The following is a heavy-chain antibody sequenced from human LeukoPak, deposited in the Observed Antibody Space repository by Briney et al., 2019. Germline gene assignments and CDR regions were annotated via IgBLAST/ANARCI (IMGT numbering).Heavy chain of an antibody. CDR2: IYYSGST. CDR3: AREPRITIFGVVPYY. J-gene: IGHJ4*02. D-gene: IGHD3-3*01. CDR1: GGSISSYY. Sequence: SETLSLTCTVSGGSISSYYWGWIRQPPGKGLEWIGSIYYSGSTYYNPSLKSRVTISVDTSKNQFSLKLSSVTAADTAVYYCAREPRITIFGVVPYYWGQGTLVTVSS. V-gene: IGHV4-39*01.